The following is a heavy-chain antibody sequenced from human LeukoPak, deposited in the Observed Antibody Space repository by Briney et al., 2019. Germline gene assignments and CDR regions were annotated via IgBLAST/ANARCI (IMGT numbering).Heavy chain of an antibody. V-gene: IGHV3-7*01. J-gene: IGHJ3*02. CDR2: TNRDVSEK. D-gene: IGHD2-2*01. CDR3: ARDSASCRGCAFDI. CDR1: EFTFTNFW. Sequence: PGGSLRLSCAASEFTFTNFWMSWVRQAPGKGLEWVANTNRDVSEKYYVDSVKGRVTISRDNAMNFLYLQLNSLSVDDTAVYYCARDSASCRGCAFDIWGQGTVVTVSS.